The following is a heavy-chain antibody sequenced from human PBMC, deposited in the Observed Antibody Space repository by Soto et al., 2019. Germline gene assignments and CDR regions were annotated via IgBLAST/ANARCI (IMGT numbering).Heavy chain of an antibody. D-gene: IGHD2-15*01. CDR1: GFTFSSYA. J-gene: IGHJ5*02. CDR3: EKGCSGGSCYSGWFDP. Sequence: GGSLRLSCAASGFTFSSYAMSWVRQAPGKGLEWVSAISGSGGRTYYADSVKGRFTISRDNSKNTLYLQMNSLRAEDTVVYYGEKGCSGGSCYSGWFDPWGQGTLVTVSS. V-gene: IGHV3-23*01. CDR2: ISGSGGRT.